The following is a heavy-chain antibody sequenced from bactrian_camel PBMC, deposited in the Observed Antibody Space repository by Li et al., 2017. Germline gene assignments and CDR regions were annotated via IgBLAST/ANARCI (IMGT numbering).Heavy chain of an antibody. CDR1: GFAIKRRYC. D-gene: IGHD5*01. J-gene: IGHJ4*01. CDR3: AAAFVKTCRWSTMGWNY. V-gene: IGHV3S59*01. CDR2: NSPRGGNT. Sequence: VQLVESGGGSVQAGGSLRLSCAASGFAIKRRYCIAWFRQEPGKEREAVAANSPRGGNTYYADSVKGRFTISRDNARNTLYLQMNNLQLEDTAMYFCAAAFVKTCRWSTMGWNYWGQGTQVTVS.